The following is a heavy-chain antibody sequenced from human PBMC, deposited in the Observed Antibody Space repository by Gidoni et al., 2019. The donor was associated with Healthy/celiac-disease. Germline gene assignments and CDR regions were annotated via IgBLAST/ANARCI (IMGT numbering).Heavy chain of an antibody. V-gene: IGHV4-34*01. CDR3: ARVPNWGYYDYIWGSYRNPGSQGWFDP. CDR2: INHSGST. D-gene: IGHD3-16*02. Sequence: QVQLQQWGAGLLKPSETLSLTCAVYGGSFSGYYWSWIRQPPGKGLEWIGEINHSGSTNYNPSLKSRVTISVDTSKNQFSLKLSSVTAADTAVYYCARVPNWGYYDYIWGSYRNPGSQGWFDPWGQGTLVTVSS. J-gene: IGHJ5*02. CDR1: GGSFSGYY.